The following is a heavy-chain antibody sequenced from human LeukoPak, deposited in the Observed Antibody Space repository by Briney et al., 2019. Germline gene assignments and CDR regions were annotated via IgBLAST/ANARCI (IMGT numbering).Heavy chain of an antibody. V-gene: IGHV4-34*01. Sequence: SETLSLICAVYGGSFSGYYWSWIRQPPGKGLEWIGEINHSGSTNYNPSLKSRVTISVDTSKNQFSLKLSSVTAADTAVYYCARALRGCSGGSCRKNWFDPWGQGTLVTVSS. D-gene: IGHD2-15*01. J-gene: IGHJ5*02. CDR2: INHSGST. CDR1: GGSFSGYY. CDR3: ARALRGCSGGSCRKNWFDP.